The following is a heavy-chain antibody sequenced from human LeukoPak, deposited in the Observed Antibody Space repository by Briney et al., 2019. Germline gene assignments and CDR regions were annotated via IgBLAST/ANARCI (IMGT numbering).Heavy chain of an antibody. V-gene: IGHV1-69*05. CDR1: GGSFSSEA. CDR3: GRKAGDCGGGSCYSIDY. D-gene: IGHD2-15*01. J-gene: IGHJ4*02. Sequence: SVKVSCKAFGGSFSSEAISWVRQAPGQGLEWMGGIIPIFGTANYAQKFQGRATITTDESKSTAYMEVSSLRSEDTAVYYCGRKAGDCGGGSCYSIDYWGQGTLVTVSS. CDR2: IIPIFGTA.